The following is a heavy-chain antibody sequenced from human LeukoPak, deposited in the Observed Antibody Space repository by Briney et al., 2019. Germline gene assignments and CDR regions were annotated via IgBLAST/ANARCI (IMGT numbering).Heavy chain of an antibody. J-gene: IGHJ4*02. D-gene: IGHD4-17*01. CDR2: ISGRNTYI. Sequence: GGSLILSCAASAFTFSSYTMNCVRQPPGKGLEWVSSISGRNTYIYYGDSVKGRFTISRDNAKNTLYLQINSLRAEDPAVYYCARDGDYGDCKFHYWGQGTLLSVSS. CDR1: AFTFSSYT. CDR3: ARDGDYGDCKFHY. V-gene: IGHV3-21*01.